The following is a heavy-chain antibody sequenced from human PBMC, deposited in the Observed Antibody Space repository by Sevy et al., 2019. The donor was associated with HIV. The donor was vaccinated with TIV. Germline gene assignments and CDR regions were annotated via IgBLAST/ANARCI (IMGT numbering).Heavy chain of an antibody. Sequence: SETLSLTCAVSGDSVSSGYWSWIRQPPGKGLEWIGYFYYSGRTNYNPSLKSRVTISVDTSKNQFSLKLTSVTAADTAVYYCAEVSPSYYYGMGAWGQGTTVTVSS. CDR3: AEVSPSYYYGMGA. V-gene: IGHV4-59*02. CDR1: GDSVSSGY. J-gene: IGHJ6*02. CDR2: FYYSGRT.